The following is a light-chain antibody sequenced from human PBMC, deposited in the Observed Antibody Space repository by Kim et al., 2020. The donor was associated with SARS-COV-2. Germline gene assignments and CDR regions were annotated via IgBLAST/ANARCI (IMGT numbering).Light chain of an antibody. Sequence: SSELTQDPAVSVALGQTVTITCQGDSLRIYYASWYQQKPGQAPVLVMYGKNHRPSGIPDRFSGSSSGSSASLTITGAQAEDEADYYCYSRDSSANHPFYAFATGTKVTVL. CDR3: YSRDSSANHPFYA. J-gene: IGLJ1*01. V-gene: IGLV3-19*01. CDR2: GKN. CDR1: SLRIYY.